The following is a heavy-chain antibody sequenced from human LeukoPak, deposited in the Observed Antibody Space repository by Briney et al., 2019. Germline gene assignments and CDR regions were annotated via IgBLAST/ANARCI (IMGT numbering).Heavy chain of an antibody. CDR2: IRYDGTDI. J-gene: IGHJ1*01. V-gene: IGHV3-30*02. CDR1: GFTFRSYD. D-gene: IGHD3-10*01. CDR3: GSYGSGSFPGY. Sequence: GGSPRLSCAASGFTFRSYDMHWVRQAPGRGPQWVAGIRYDGTDILYADSVKGRFTIFRDNSNNTLFLQMNSLRIEDTAVYYCGSYGSGSFPGYRGQGTLVTVSS.